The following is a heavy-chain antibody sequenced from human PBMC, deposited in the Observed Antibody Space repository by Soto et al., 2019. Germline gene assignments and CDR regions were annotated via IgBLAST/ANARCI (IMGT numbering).Heavy chain of an antibody. V-gene: IGHV3-30*18. Sequence: PGGSLRLSCAASGFTFSSYGMHWVRQAPGKGLEWVAVISYDGSNKYYADSVKGRFTISRDNSKNTLYLQMNSLRAEDTAVYYCAKDFSFGPVDYYGSGSYLDYWGQGTLVTVSS. D-gene: IGHD3-10*01. CDR1: GFTFSSYG. J-gene: IGHJ4*02. CDR3: AKDFSFGPVDYYGSGSYLDY. CDR2: ISYDGSNK.